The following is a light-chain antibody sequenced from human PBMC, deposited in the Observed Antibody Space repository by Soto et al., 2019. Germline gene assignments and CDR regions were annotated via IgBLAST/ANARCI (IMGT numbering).Light chain of an antibody. V-gene: IGKV3-20*01. J-gene: IGKJ1*01. CDR3: QQYGSSTWT. Sequence: EIVMTQSPATLSVSPGERATLSCRASHSVRSSLAWYQQKPGQAPRLLIHGASSRATGIPDRFSGSGSGTDFNLTISRLETEDFAVYECQQYGSSTWTFGQGTKGDIK. CDR1: HSVRSS. CDR2: GAS.